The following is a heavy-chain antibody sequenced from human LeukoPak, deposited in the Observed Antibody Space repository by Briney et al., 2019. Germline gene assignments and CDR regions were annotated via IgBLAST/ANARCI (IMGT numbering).Heavy chain of an antibody. V-gene: IGHV4-59*01. D-gene: IGHD3-10*01. CDR3: ARDSSYGLYYFDY. J-gene: IGHJ4*02. Sequence: PSETLSLTCTVSGGSLSSYYWSWIRQPPGKGLEWIGYIYYSGSTNYNPSLKSRVTISVDTSKNQFSLKLSSVTAADTAVYYCARDSSYGLYYFDYWGQGTLVTVSS. CDR1: GGSLSSYY. CDR2: IYYSGST.